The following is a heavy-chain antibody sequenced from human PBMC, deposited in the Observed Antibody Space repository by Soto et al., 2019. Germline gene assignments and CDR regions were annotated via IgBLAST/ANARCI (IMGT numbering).Heavy chain of an antibody. Sequence: SETLSLTCTVSGGSISSGGYYWSWIRQHPGKGLEWIGYIYYSGSTYYNPSLKSRVTISVDTSKNQFSLKLSSVTAADTAVYYCARVDSSGYYSPYFDYWGQGTLVTVSS. J-gene: IGHJ4*02. CDR1: GGSISSGGYY. CDR2: IYYSGST. CDR3: ARVDSSGYYSPYFDY. D-gene: IGHD3-22*01. V-gene: IGHV4-31*03.